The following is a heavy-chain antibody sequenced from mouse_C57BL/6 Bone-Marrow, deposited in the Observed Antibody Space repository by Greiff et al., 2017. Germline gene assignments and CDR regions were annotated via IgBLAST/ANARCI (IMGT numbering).Heavy chain of an antibody. CDR1: GFTFSSYG. Sequence: EVQLVESGGDLVKPGGSLKLSCAASGFTFSSYGMSWVRQTPDKRLEWVATISSGGSYTYYPDSVKGRFTISRDNAKNTLYLQLSSLKSEDTAMYYCARKVYARDYWGQGTSVTVSS. CDR2: ISSGGSYT. CDR3: ARKVYARDY. V-gene: IGHV5-6*01. J-gene: IGHJ4*01. D-gene: IGHD2-14*01.